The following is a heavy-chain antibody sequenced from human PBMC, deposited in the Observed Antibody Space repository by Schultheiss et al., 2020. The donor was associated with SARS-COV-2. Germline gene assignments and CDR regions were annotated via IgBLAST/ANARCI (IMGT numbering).Heavy chain of an antibody. CDR3: ARDSSTTVTTPFDY. CDR2: ISSSGSTI. V-gene: IGHV3-48*04. D-gene: IGHD4-11*01. Sequence: GGSLRLSCAASGFTFSSYSMNWVRQAPGKGLEWVSYISSSGSTIYYADSVKGRFTISRDNAKNSLYLQMNSLRAEDTAVYYCARDSSTTVTTPFDYWGQGTLVTVSS. J-gene: IGHJ4*02. CDR1: GFTFSSYS.